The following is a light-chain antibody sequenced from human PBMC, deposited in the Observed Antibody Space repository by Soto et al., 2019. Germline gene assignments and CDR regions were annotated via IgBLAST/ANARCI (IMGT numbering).Light chain of an antibody. CDR1: QRISTY. CDR2: STS. CDR3: QQSYSTPLT. V-gene: IGKV1-39*01. J-gene: IGKJ4*01. Sequence: DIQMTQSPSSLSASVGDRVTITCRASQRISTYLNWYQQKPGKAPKLLIYSTSSLQSGVPSRFSGSGSGSDFTLTISSLQPEDFATYYCQQSYSTPLTLGGGTKVDIK.